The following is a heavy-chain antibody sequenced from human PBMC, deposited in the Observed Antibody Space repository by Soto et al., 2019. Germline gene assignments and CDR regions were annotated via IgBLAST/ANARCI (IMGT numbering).Heavy chain of an antibody. J-gene: IGHJ4*02. CDR1: GCSISSGGYS. V-gene: IGHV4-30-2*01. CDR2: IYHSGST. CDR3: ASQKLDVPAFFDY. D-gene: IGHD4-4*01. Sequence: SETLSLTCAFSGCSISSGGYSLSWIRQPPGKGLEWIGYIYHSGSTYYNPSLKSRVTISVDRSKNQFSLKLSSVTAADTAVYYCASQKLDVPAFFDYWSQGTLVTVSS.